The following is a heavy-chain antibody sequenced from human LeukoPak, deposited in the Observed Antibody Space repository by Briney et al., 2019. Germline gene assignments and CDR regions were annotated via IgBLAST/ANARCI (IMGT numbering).Heavy chain of an antibody. V-gene: IGHV4-59*11. D-gene: IGHD1-1*01. CDR2: ISNSGST. Sequence: SETLSLTCSVSGGPIISHYWSWIRQPPGKGLEWIGYISNSGSTDYNPSLRSRVTISINTSKNQFSLKLSSVTAADSAVYYGVRNALEGYYSYYYMDVWGRGTTVTVSS. CDR1: GGPIISHY. CDR3: VRNALEGYYSYYYMDV. J-gene: IGHJ6*03.